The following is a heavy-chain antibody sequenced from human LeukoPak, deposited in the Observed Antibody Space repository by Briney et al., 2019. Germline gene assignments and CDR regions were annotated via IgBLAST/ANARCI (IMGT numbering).Heavy chain of an antibody. CDR1: GFTFSSYA. Sequence: GGSLRLSCAASGFTFSSYAMSWVRQAPGKGLEWVSAISGSGGSTYYADSVKGRFTISRDNSKNMLYLQMNSLRAEDTAVYYCAKESGALGAPLYDYWGRGILVTASS. CDR3: AKESGALGAPLYDY. J-gene: IGHJ4*02. CDR2: ISGSGGST. V-gene: IGHV3-23*01. D-gene: IGHD4/OR15-4a*01.